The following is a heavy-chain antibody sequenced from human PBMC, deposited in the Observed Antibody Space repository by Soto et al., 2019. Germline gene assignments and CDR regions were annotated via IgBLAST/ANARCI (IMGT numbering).Heavy chain of an antibody. Sequence: SETLSLTCTVSGGSISSGGYYWSWIRQHPGKGLEWIGYIYYSGSTYYNPSLKSRVTISVDTSKNQFSLKLSSVTAADTAVYYCAREHAANYGDYVLNWFDPWGQGTLVTVSS. CDR3: AREHAANYGDYVLNWFDP. D-gene: IGHD4-17*01. CDR2: IYYSGST. V-gene: IGHV4-31*03. J-gene: IGHJ5*02. CDR1: GGSISSGGYY.